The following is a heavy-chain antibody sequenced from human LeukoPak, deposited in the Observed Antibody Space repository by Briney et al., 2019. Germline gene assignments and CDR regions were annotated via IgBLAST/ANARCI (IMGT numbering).Heavy chain of an antibody. V-gene: IGHV4-38-2*02. J-gene: IGHJ4*02. CDR1: GYSISSGYY. D-gene: IGHD3-10*01. Sequence: SEALSLTCTVSGYSISSGYYWGWIRQPPGKGLEWIGSIYHSGSTYYNPSLKSRVTISVDTSKNQFSLKLSSVTAADTAVYYCARLYGSVDYWGQGTLVTVSS. CDR2: IYHSGST. CDR3: ARLYGSVDY.